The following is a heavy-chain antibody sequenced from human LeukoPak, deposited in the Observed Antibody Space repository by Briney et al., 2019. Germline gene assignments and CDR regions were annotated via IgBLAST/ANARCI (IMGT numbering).Heavy chain of an antibody. D-gene: IGHD5-18*01. CDR1: GYTFTGYY. V-gene: IGHV1-46*01. Sequence: ASVKVSCKASGYTFTGYYVHWVRQAPGQGLEWMGLINPSGGSTRYAQKFQGRVTMTRDMSTSTVYMELSSLRSEDTAVYYCARALPHRRLMDTTMEQHWFDPWGQGTLVTVSS. CDR2: INPSGGST. J-gene: IGHJ5*02. CDR3: ARALPHRRLMDTTMEQHWFDP.